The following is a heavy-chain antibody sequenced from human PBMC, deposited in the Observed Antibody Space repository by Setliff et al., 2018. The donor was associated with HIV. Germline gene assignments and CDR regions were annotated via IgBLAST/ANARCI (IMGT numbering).Heavy chain of an antibody. CDR2: INPSGGST. CDR3: ARDGYYNSWSGYGYYYYYMDV. Sequence: ASVKVSCKASGYTFTSYYMHWVRQAPGQGLEWMGIINPSGGSTRYAQKFQSRVTMTRDTSTSTVYMELSSLRSEDTAVYYCARDGYYNSWSGYGYYYYYMDVWGKGTTVTVSS. CDR1: GYTFTSYY. V-gene: IGHV1-46*01. J-gene: IGHJ6*03. D-gene: IGHD3-3*01.